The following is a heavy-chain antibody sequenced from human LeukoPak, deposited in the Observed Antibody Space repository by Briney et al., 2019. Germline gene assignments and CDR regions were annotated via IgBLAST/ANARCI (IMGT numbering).Heavy chain of an antibody. V-gene: IGHV4-4*02. J-gene: IGHJ4*02. CDR3: ARAWGSGYYFDY. CDR2: ISQSGST. CDR1: GDSFSNSNW. D-gene: IGHD3-22*01. Sequence: SGTLSLTCVVSGDSFSNSNWWSWVRQPPGKGLEWIGEISQSGSTYYNPSLKSRVTISVDRSKNQFSLKLSSVTAADTAVYYCARAWGSGYYFDYWGQGTLVTVSS.